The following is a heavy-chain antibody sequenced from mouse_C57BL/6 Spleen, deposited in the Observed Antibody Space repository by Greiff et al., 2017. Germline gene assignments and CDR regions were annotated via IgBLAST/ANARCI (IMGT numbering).Heavy chain of an antibody. J-gene: IGHJ2*01. V-gene: IGHV1-50*01. CDR3: ARDTGTDY. CDR1: GYTFTSYW. Sequence: VQLQQPGAELVKPGASVKLSCKASGYTFTSYWMQWVKQRPGQGLEWIGEIDPSDSYTNYNQKFKGKATLTVDTASSTAYMQLSSLTSEDSAVHYCARDTGTDYWGQGTTLTVSS. D-gene: IGHD4-1*01. CDR2: IDPSDSYT.